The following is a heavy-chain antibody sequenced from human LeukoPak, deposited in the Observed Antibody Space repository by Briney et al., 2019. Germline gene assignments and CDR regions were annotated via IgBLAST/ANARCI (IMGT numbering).Heavy chain of an antibody. V-gene: IGHV4-39*07. Sequence: SETLSLTCTVSGGSISSSSYYWGWIRQPPGEGVEWIGSTYYSGSTYYNPSLKSRVTISVDTSKNQFSLKLSSVTAADTAVYHCARGSGTTDDYRGQGTLVTVSS. CDR1: GGSISSSSYY. CDR3: ARGSGTTDDY. J-gene: IGHJ4*02. D-gene: IGHD1-7*01. CDR2: TYYSGST.